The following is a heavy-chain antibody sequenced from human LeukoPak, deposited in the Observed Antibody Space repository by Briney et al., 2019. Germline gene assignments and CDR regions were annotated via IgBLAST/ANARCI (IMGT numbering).Heavy chain of an antibody. V-gene: IGHV3-21*01. D-gene: IGHD3-22*01. CDR2: ISSSSSYI. CDR1: GFSFSTYN. CDR3: ARDLGQYYDTSDNWFDP. J-gene: IGHJ5*02. Sequence: PGGSLRLSCAASGFSFSTYNMNWVRQAPGKGLEWVSSISSSSSYIYYADSVKGRFTISRDNAKNSLYLQMNSLRGEDTAVYYCARDLGQYYDTSDNWFDPWGQGTLVTVSS.